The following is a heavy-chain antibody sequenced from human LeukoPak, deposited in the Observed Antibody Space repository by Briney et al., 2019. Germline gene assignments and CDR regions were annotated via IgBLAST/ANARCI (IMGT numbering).Heavy chain of an antibody. Sequence: GGSLRLSCVVSGFPISTYTTTWVRQTPEKGLEWVSSITFSGGTTYYADSVRGRFTISRDDSENTLYLQMTSLRVEDTAVYYCARAQGTTNGLLDNWGQGTLVTVSS. V-gene: IGHV3-23*01. CDR2: ITFSGGTT. CDR1: GFPISTYT. D-gene: IGHD5-24*01. CDR3: ARAQGTTNGLLDN. J-gene: IGHJ4*02.